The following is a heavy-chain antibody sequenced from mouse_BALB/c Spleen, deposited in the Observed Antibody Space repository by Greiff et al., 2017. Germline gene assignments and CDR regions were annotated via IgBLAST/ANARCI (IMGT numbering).Heavy chain of an antibody. D-gene: IGHD2-1*01. CDR3: YYGNYAADY. V-gene: IGHV1-9*01. J-gene: IGHJ2*01. CDR2: ILPGSGST. CDR1: GYTFSSYW. Sequence: QVQLQQSGAELMKPGASVKISCKATGYTFSSYWIEWVKQRPGHGLEWIGEILPGSGSTNYNEKFKGKATFTADTSSNTAYMQLSSLTSEDSAVYYCYYGNYAADYWGQGTTLTVSS.